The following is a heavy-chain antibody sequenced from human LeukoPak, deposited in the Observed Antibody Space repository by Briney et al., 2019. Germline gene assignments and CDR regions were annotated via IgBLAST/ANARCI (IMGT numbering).Heavy chain of an antibody. D-gene: IGHD2-15*01. V-gene: IGHV3-7*01. Sequence: GGPLRLFCAASGLTFKTYWMPWLRQAPGKGLEGVANIKQEGSEKYYLDSLKGRFPISRDNAKNSLFLQMNSLRAEDTAVYYCAKDRFVRCSGGSCINWCDPWGQGALVIVSS. CDR3: AKDRFVRCSGGSCINWCDP. J-gene: IGHJ5*02. CDR1: GLTFKTYW. CDR2: IKQEGSEK.